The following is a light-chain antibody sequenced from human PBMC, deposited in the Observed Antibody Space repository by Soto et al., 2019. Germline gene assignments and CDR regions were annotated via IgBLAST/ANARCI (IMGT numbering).Light chain of an antibody. V-gene: IGLV2-14*03. J-gene: IGLJ1*01. CDR3: CSYTTTTAYV. CDR1: SSDIGSYNY. Sequence: QSALTQPASVSGSPGQSITISCTGTSSDIGSYNYISWYQQYPDKGPNLMIYGVTKRPSGVSNRFSGSKSGYTASLTISGLQAEDEADYYCCSYTTTTAYVFGTGTKLTVL. CDR2: GVT.